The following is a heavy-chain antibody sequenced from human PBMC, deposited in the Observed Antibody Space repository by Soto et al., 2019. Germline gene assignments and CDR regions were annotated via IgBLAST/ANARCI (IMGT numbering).Heavy chain of an antibody. CDR3: VRMGVEYQLHK. D-gene: IGHD2-2*01. Sequence: QVHLQESGPGLVKPSETLSLTCTVSGGSISTYYWSWIRQPPGKGLEWIGYIHNSGRTNYNPSLKSRVIISLDMSKKQFSLNLSSVTAVDTAVFYCVRMGVEYQLHKWGQGTLVTVST. V-gene: IGHV4-59*01. J-gene: IGHJ4*02. CDR2: IHNSGRT. CDR1: GGSISTYY.